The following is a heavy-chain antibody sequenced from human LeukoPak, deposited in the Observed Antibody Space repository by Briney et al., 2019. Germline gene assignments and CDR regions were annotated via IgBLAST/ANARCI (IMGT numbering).Heavy chain of an antibody. CDR3: ARAWAVPGEYYFDC. V-gene: IGHV1-69*13. CDR1: GYTFTSYD. Sequence: SVKVSCKASGYTFTSYDITWVRQAPGQGLEWMGDIIPIFGTTNNAQKFLGRVTITADESTSTAYMELSSLRSEDTAVYYCARAWAVPGEYYFDCWGQGTLVTVSS. J-gene: IGHJ4*02. CDR2: IIPIFGTT. D-gene: IGHD2-2*01.